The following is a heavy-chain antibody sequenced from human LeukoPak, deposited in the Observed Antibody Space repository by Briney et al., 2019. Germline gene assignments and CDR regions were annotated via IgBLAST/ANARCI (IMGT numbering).Heavy chain of an antibody. D-gene: IGHD2-15*01. J-gene: IGHJ4*02. CDR3: VTLPTGGY. CDR1: GFTVSRNH. Sequence: PGGSLRLSCAAFGFTVSRNHMTWVRQAPGKGLEWVSIIYSGGSTYYADSVRGRFTISRDSSQNTLYLQMNGLRVEDTAVYYCVTLPTGGYWGQGTLVTVSS. CDR2: IYSGGST. V-gene: IGHV3-53*01.